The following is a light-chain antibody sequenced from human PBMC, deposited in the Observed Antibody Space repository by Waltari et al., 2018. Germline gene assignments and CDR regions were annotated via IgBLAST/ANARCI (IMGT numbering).Light chain of an antibody. Sequence: SYVLTQPPPVSVAPGPTARITCGGNNLGSKSVHWYQQQPGQAPVLVVHDDSDRPSGIPERFSGSNSGNTATLTISRVEAGDEADYYCQVWDSSSAHVVFGGGTKLTVL. J-gene: IGLJ2*01. CDR1: NLGSKS. V-gene: IGLV3-21*02. CDR3: QVWDSSSAHVV. CDR2: DDS.